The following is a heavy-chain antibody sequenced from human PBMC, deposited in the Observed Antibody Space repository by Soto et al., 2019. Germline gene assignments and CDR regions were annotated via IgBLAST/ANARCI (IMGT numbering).Heavy chain of an antibody. Sequence: ASVKVSCKASGYTFTSYGISWVRQAPGQGLEWMGWISAYNGNTNYAQKLQGRVTMTTDTSTSTAYMELRSLRSDDTAVYYCARHIVVVPAARGGHNWFDPWGQGTLVTVSS. CDR2: ISAYNGNT. V-gene: IGHV1-18*01. CDR1: GYTFTSYG. D-gene: IGHD2-2*01. J-gene: IGHJ5*02. CDR3: ARHIVVVPAARGGHNWFDP.